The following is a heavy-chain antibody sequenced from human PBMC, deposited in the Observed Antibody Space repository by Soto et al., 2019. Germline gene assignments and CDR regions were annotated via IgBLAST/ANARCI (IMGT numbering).Heavy chain of an antibody. CDR2: IYYSGST. J-gene: IGHJ4*02. Sequence: TSETLSLTCTVSGGSISSSSYYWGWIRQPPGKGLEWIGSIYYSGSTYYNPSLKSRVTISVDTSKNQFSLKLSSVTAADTAVYYCASYRPDFDYWGQGTLVTVS. CDR3: ASYRPDFDY. D-gene: IGHD3-16*02. V-gene: IGHV4-39*01. CDR1: GGSISSSSYY.